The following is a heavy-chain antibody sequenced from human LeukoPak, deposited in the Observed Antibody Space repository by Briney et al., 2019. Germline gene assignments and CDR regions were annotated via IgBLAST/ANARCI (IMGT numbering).Heavy chain of an antibody. D-gene: IGHD6-6*01. V-gene: IGHV3-48*03. CDR1: GFTFSSYE. CDR3: ARDHPEYSSSHIFDY. CDR2: ISSSGSTI. Sequence: GGSLRLSCAASGFTFSSYEMNWVRQAPGKGLEWVSYISSSGSTIYYADSVKGRFTISRDNAKNSLYLQMNSLRTEDTAVYYCARDHPEYSSSHIFDYWGQGIMVTVSS. J-gene: IGHJ4*02.